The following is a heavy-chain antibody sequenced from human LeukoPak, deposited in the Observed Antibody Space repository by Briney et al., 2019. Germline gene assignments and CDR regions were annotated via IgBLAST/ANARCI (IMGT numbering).Heavy chain of an antibody. CDR1: GFTFSNYA. Sequence: GGSLRLSYAASGFTFSNYAMSWVRQAPGKGPEWVSVTSGSGGSTYYADSVKGRFTISRDNSKNTLFLQMNSLRVEDTAVYYCAKGSSVWFGELLLEFWGQGTLVTVSS. CDR2: TSGSGGST. J-gene: IGHJ4*02. D-gene: IGHD3-10*01. CDR3: AKGSSVWFGELLLEF. V-gene: IGHV3-23*01.